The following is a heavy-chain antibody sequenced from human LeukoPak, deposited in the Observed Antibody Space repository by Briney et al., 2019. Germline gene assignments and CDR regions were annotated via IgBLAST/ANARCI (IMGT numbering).Heavy chain of an antibody. CDR2: IIPIFGTA. D-gene: IGHD3-22*01. CDR1: GYTFTSYY. J-gene: IGHJ4*02. CDR3: ARDYRDSSGYYYFDY. V-gene: IGHV1-69*13. Sequence: SVKVSCKASGYTFTSYYMHWVRQAPGQGLEWMGGIIPIFGTANYAQKFQGRVTITADESTSTAYMELSSLRSEDTAVYYCARDYRDSSGYYYFDYWGQGTLVTVSS.